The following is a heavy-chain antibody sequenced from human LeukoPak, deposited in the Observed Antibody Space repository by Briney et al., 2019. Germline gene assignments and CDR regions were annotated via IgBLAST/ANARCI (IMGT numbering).Heavy chain of an antibody. CDR1: GFTFSSYT. CDR3: ARPRANWGSGYGMDV. J-gene: IGHJ6*02. D-gene: IGHD7-27*01. V-gene: IGHV3-48*04. CDR2: IDLSGSTL. Sequence: GGSLRLSCAASGFTFSSYTMNWVRQAPGKGLEWVSYIDLSGSTLYYVDSVKGRFTISRDNAKNSLYLQMNSLRAEDTAVYYCARPRANWGSGYGMDVWGQGTTVTVSS.